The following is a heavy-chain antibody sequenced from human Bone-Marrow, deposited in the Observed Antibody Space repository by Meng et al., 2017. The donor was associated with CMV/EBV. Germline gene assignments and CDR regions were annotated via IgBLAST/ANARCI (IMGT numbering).Heavy chain of an antibody. CDR3: ARDHQDCSSTSCYSGFDY. CDR1: GGSVSSSSYF. D-gene: IGHD2-2*02. Sequence: SETLSLTCTVSGGSVSSSSYFWGWIRQPPGKGLEWIGNIYYTGTTSYNPSLKSRVTISVDTSKNQFSLKLTSVTAADTAVYYCARDHQDCSSTSCYSGFDYWGQGTLVTVSS. CDR2: IYYTGTT. V-gene: IGHV4-39*02. J-gene: IGHJ4*02.